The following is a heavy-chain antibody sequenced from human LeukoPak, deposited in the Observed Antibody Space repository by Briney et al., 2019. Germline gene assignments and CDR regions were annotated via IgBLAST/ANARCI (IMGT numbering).Heavy chain of an antibody. CDR3: ARDSLVVVATIDY. CDR2: IYHSGST. Sequence: SETLSLTCIVSGYSISSGYYWGWIRQPPGKGLEWIGSIYHSGSTYYNPSLKSRVTISVDTSKNQFSLKLSSVTAADTAVYYCARDSLVVVATIDYWGQGTLVTVSS. CDR1: GYSISSGYY. D-gene: IGHD2-15*01. V-gene: IGHV4-38-2*02. J-gene: IGHJ4*02.